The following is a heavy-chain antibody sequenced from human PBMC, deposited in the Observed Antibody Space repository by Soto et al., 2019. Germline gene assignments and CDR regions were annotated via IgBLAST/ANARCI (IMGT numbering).Heavy chain of an antibody. V-gene: IGHV3-23*01. CDR1: GFTFSSYA. CDR2: ISGSGGST. CDR3: ASLGSGSYYGY. D-gene: IGHD1-26*01. J-gene: IGHJ4*02. Sequence: EVQLLESGGGLVQPGGSLRLSCAASGFTFSSYAMRWVRQAPGKGLEWVSAISGSGGSTYYADSVKGRCTISRDNSKNTVYLQINSLRGEDTAVYYCASLGSGSYYGYWGEGPLVTVSS.